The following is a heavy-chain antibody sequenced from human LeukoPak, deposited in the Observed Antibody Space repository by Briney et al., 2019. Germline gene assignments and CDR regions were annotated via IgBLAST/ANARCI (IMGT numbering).Heavy chain of an antibody. CDR3: AKLGLYSSGPNSVDV. CDR2: ISGSGGST. D-gene: IGHD6-19*01. V-gene: IGHV3-23*01. Sequence: PGGSPRLSCAASGFTFSSYAMSWVRQAPGKGLEWVSAISGSGGSTYYADSVKGRFTISRDNSKNTLYLQMNSLRAEDTAVYYCAKLGLYSSGPNSVDVWGKGTTVTVSS. J-gene: IGHJ6*04. CDR1: GFTFSSYA.